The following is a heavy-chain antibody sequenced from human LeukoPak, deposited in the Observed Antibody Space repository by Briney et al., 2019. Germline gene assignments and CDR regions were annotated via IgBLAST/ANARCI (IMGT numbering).Heavy chain of an antibody. V-gene: IGHV4-59*02. Sequence: SETLSLTCTVSGGSVSSYYWSWMRQSPGKGLEWIGYVYYSVSTNYNPSLKSLVTISLDTSENQFSLKLSSVPAADTAVYYCAREANSPTARYWYFDLWGRGTQVTVSS. D-gene: IGHD2-21*01. J-gene: IGHJ2*01. CDR3: AREANSPTARYWYFDL. CDR2: VYYSVST. CDR1: GGSVSSYY.